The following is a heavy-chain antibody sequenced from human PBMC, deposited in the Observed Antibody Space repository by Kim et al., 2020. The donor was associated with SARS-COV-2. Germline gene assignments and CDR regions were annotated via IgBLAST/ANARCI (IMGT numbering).Heavy chain of an antibody. V-gene: IGHV3-30*09. Sequence: SNKYYAGSVQGRIAISRDNSKNALYLQMNSLRAEDTAVYYCARDVGASMDVWGQGTTVTVSS. J-gene: IGHJ6*02. CDR2: SNK. D-gene: IGHD1-26*01. CDR3: ARDVGASMDV.